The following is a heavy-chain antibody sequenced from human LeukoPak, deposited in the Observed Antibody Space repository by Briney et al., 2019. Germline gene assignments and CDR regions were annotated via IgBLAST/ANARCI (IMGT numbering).Heavy chain of an antibody. J-gene: IGHJ6*03. CDR2: IKQDGTDQ. Sequence: HPGGSLRLSCAASGFTFSSYWMSWVRQAPGKGLEWVANIKQDGTDQYYVDSVKGRFTISRDNAKNSLYLQMNSLRAEDTAVYYCARGRPDYYYMDVWGKGTTVTVSS. D-gene: IGHD1-14*01. CDR1: GFTFSSYW. V-gene: IGHV3-7*01. CDR3: ARGRPDYYYMDV.